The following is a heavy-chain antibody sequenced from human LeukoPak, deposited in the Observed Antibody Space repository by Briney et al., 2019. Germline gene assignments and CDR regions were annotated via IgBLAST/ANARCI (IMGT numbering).Heavy chain of an antibody. CDR1: GFTVSSNY. CDR2: IYSGGST. Sequence: GGSLRLSCAASGFTVSSNYMSWVRQAPGKGLGWVSVIYSGGSTYYADSVKGRFTISRDNSKNTLYPQMNSLRAEDTAVYYCARGLITFGGVNFDYWGQGTLVTVSS. D-gene: IGHD3-16*01. CDR3: ARGLITFGGVNFDY. V-gene: IGHV3-66*01. J-gene: IGHJ4*02.